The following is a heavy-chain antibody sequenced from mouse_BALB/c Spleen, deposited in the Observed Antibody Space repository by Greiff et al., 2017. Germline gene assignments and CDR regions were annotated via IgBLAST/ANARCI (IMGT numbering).Heavy chain of an antibody. CDR1: GYSITSDYA. J-gene: IGHJ2*01. CDR2: ISYSGST. D-gene: IGHD2-1*01. V-gene: IGHV3-2*02. CDR3: ARSVYGNSFDY. Sequence: VQLKESGPGLVKPSQSLSLTCTVTGYSITSDYAWNWIRQFPGNKLEWMGYISYSGSTSYNPSLKSRISITRDTSKNQFFLQLNSVTTEDTATYYCARSVYGNSFDYWGQGTTLTVSS.